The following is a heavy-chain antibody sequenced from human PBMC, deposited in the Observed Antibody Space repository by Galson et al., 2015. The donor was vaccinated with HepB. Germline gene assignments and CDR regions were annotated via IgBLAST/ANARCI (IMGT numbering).Heavy chain of an antibody. CDR2: ISYDGSNK. CDR1: GFTFSSYA. CDR3: ARATNIDAFDI. V-gene: IGHV3-30-3*01. J-gene: IGHJ3*02. Sequence: SLRLSCAASGFTFSSYAMHWVRQAPGKGLEWVAVISYDGSNKYYADSVKGRFTISRDNSKNTLYLQMNSLRAEDTAVYYCARATNIDAFDIWGQGTMVTVSS. D-gene: IGHD2/OR15-2a*01.